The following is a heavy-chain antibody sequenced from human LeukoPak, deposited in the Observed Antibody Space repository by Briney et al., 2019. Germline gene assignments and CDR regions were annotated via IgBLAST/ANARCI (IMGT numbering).Heavy chain of an antibody. J-gene: IGHJ4*02. CDR2: INSNSGGT. V-gene: IGHV1-2*02. CDR1: GYTFTGYY. D-gene: IGHD3-3*01. Sequence: ASVKVSCKASGYTFTGYYMHWVRQAPGQGLEWMGWINSNSGGTNYAQKFQGRVTMTRDTSISTAYMELSSLRSEDMAVYYCARGPTKITIFGVVIRDNVDYFDYWGQGTLVTVSS. CDR3: ARGPTKITIFGVVIRDNVDYFDY.